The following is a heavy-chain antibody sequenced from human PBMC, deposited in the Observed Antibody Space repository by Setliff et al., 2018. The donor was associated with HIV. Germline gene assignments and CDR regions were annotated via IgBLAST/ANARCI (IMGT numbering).Heavy chain of an antibody. Sequence: ASVKVSCKASGYAFTGYYMHWVRQAPGQGLEWMGWINPNRGGTNYAQKFQGRVTMTRDTSISTGYMELTRLRSDDTAVYYCARVVGADNWFDPWGQGTLVTVSS. J-gene: IGHJ5*02. CDR2: INPNRGGT. CDR3: ARVVGADNWFDP. D-gene: IGHD1-26*01. CDR1: GYAFTGYY. V-gene: IGHV1-2*02.